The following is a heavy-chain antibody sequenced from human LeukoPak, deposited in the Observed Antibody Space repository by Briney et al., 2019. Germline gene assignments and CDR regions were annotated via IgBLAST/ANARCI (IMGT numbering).Heavy chain of an antibody. J-gene: IGHJ4*02. Sequence: PGGSLRLSCAASGFTFSSYVMHWVRQAPGKGLEWVAVISYDGSTKYYADSVKGRFTISRDSSKNTLYLQMNSLRADDTAVYYCAKGFTSWYDFDYWGQGTLVTVSS. CDR3: AKGFTSWYDFDY. CDR2: ISYDGSTK. V-gene: IGHV3-30-3*01. D-gene: IGHD6-13*01. CDR1: GFTFSSYV.